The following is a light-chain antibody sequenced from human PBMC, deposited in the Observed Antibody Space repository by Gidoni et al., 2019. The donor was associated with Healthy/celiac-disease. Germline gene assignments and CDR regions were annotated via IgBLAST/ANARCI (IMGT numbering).Light chain of an antibody. J-gene: IGKJ2*01. CDR3: QQSYSTLVT. Sequence: DIQMTQSPSSLSASVGDRVTITCRASQSIRSYLNWYQQKPGKAPKLLIYAASSLQSGVPSRFSGSGSGTDFTLTSSSLQPEDFATYYCQQSYSTLVTFSQGTKLEIK. V-gene: IGKV1-39*01. CDR1: QSIRSY. CDR2: AAS.